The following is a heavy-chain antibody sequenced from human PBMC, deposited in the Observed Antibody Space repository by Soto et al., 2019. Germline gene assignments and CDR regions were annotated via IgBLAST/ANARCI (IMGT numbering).Heavy chain of an antibody. Sequence: EVQLVESGGGLVQPGGSLKLSCAASGFTFSGSAMHWVRQASGKGLEWVGRIRSKANSYATAYAASVKGRFTISRDDSKNTAYLQMNSLKTEDTAVYYCTRRGYCSSTSCSELDYWGQGTLVTVSS. D-gene: IGHD2-2*01. V-gene: IGHV3-73*01. J-gene: IGHJ4*02. CDR3: TRRGYCSSTSCSELDY. CDR1: GFTFSGSA. CDR2: IRSKANSYAT.